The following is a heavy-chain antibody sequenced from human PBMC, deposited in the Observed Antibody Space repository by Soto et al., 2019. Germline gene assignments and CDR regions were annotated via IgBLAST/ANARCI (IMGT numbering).Heavy chain of an antibody. V-gene: IGHV1-69*12. CDR3: ARDRLMITFGGVGDGRWFAFDI. CDR1: GGTFSSYA. D-gene: IGHD3-16*01. J-gene: IGHJ3*02. CDR2: IIPIFGTA. Sequence: QVQLVQSGAEVKKPGSSVKVCCKASGGTFSSYAISWVRQAPGQGLEWMGGIIPIFGTANYAQKFQGRVTITADESTSTAYMELSSLRSEDTAVYYCARDRLMITFGGVGDGRWFAFDIWGQGTMVTVSS.